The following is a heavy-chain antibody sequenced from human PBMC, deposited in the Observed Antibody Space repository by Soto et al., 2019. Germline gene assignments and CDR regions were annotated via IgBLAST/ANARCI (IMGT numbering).Heavy chain of an antibody. CDR3: AKDALSGWYFDY. CDR2: ISYDGSNK. J-gene: IGHJ4*02. D-gene: IGHD3-10*01. Sequence: QVQLVESGGGVVQTGRSLRLSCAASGFTFSSYGRHWVRQAPGKGLEWLAVISYDGSNKDYADSVKGRFPISRDNSKSALYLQMNSLRAEDTAVYYCAKDALSGWYFDYWGQGTLVTVSS. V-gene: IGHV3-30*18. CDR1: GFTFSSYG.